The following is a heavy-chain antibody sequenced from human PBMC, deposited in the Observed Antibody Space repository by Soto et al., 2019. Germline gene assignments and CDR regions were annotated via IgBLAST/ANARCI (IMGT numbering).Heavy chain of an antibody. CDR3: ARDLVAIGGRVYAFDL. CDR2: IYFTGRT. D-gene: IGHD2-21*01. CDR1: GDSVSSGSHH. J-gene: IGHJ3*01. Sequence: QVQLQESSPGLVRPSETLSLTCTVAGDSVSSGSHHWNWIRQAPGKGLEWIGSIYFTGRTNDNPPLKSRVTISVDTSKTHLSLNLTSVTAADTAVYYCARDLVAIGGRVYAFDLWGQGTVFTVSS. V-gene: IGHV4-61*03.